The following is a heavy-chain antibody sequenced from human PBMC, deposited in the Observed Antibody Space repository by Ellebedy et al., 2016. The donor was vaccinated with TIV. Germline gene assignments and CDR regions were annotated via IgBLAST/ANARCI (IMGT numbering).Heavy chain of an antibody. Sequence: GESLKISXAASGFTFSSYAMSWVRQAPGKGLEWVSAISGSGGSTYYADSVKGRFTISRDNSKNTLYLQMNSLRAEDTAVYYCANDVGRAGTETPSFDYWGQGTLVTVSS. V-gene: IGHV3-23*01. CDR2: ISGSGGST. CDR3: ANDVGRAGTETPSFDY. CDR1: GFTFSSYA. D-gene: IGHD6-19*01. J-gene: IGHJ4*02.